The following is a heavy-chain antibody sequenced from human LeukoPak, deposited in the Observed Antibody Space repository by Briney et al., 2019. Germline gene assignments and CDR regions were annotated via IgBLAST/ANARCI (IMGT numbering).Heavy chain of an antibody. V-gene: IGHV3-48*03. Sequence: GGSLRLACAASGFTFSNYEMNWVRQAPGKGLEWVSYISSSGSIYYADSVKGRFTISRDNAKNSLYLQMNSLRAEDTAIYYCASTNYYDSSGFSNWFDPWGQGTLVTVSS. D-gene: IGHD3-22*01. CDR3: ASTNYYDSSGFSNWFDP. CDR1: GFTFSNYE. J-gene: IGHJ5*02. CDR2: ISSSGSI.